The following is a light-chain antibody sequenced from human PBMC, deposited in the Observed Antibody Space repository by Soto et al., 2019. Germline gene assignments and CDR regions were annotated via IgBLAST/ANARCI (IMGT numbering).Light chain of an antibody. V-gene: IGKV1-9*01. CDR3: QHYNSYSEA. Sequence: DIQLTQSPSFLSASVGERVTIACRASQDIKSYLAWYQQKPGKAPKLLIYPASTLQSGVPSRFSGSGSGTEFTLTISSLQPDDFATYYCQHYNSYSEAFGQGTKVDIK. J-gene: IGKJ1*01. CDR2: PAS. CDR1: QDIKSY.